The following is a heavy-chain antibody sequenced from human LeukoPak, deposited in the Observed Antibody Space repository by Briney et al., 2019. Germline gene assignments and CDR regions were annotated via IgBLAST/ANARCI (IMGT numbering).Heavy chain of an antibody. CDR3: ARASGSSSWLNIDY. J-gene: IGHJ4*02. V-gene: IGHV1-2*02. CDR1: GYTFTGYY. CDR2: INPNSGGT. D-gene: IGHD6-13*01. Sequence: HGASVTVSCKASGYTFTGYYMHWVRQAPGQGLEWMGWINPNSGGTNYAQKFQGRVTMTRDTSISTAYMELSRLRPDDTAVYYCARASGSSSWLNIDYWGQGTLVTVSS.